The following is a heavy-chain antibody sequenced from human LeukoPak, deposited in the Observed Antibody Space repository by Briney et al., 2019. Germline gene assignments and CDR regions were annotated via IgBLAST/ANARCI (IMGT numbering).Heavy chain of an antibody. CDR2: LNPYSGGA. D-gene: IGHD1-1*01. V-gene: IGHV1-2*02. CDR3: ARAPGNWNFRPDP. Sequence: ASVKVSCKAPADAFTGYYIHWVRQAPGQGLEWMGWLNPYSGGAKYAQKFQGRVTLTGDTSISTAYLGLSSLRPDDTAIYYCARAPGNWNFRPDPWGQGTLVTVSS. J-gene: IGHJ5*02. CDR1: ADAFTGYY.